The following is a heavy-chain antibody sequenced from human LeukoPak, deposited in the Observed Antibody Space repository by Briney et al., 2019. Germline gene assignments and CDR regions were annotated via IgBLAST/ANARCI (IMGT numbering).Heavy chain of an antibody. V-gene: IGHV4-4*07. D-gene: IGHD2/OR15-2a*01. CDR3: ARDRYFNLRYYYYYYMDV. Sequence: SETLSLTCTVSGGSISSYYWSWFRQPAGKGLEWIGRIYTSGSTNYNPSLKSRVTMSVDTSKNQFSLKLSSVTAADTAVYYCARDRYFNLRYYYYYYMDVWGKGTTVTVSS. J-gene: IGHJ6*03. CDR1: GGSISSYY. CDR2: IYTSGST.